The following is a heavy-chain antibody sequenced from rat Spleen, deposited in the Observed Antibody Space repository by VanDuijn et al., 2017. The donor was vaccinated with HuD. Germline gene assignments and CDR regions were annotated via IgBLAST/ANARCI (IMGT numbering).Heavy chain of an antibody. D-gene: IGHD1-12*01. Sequence: EVQLVESGGGLVQPGRSLKLSCAASGFTFSNYYMAWVRQAPKKGLEWVATISTSGSRTYYPDSVKGRFTISRDNAKSSLYLQMNSLKSEDTATYYCARPTEIVMPTSFDYWGQGVMVTVSS. V-gene: IGHV5-25*01. CDR1: GFTFSNYY. CDR2: ISTSGSRT. CDR3: ARPTEIVMPTSFDY. J-gene: IGHJ2*01.